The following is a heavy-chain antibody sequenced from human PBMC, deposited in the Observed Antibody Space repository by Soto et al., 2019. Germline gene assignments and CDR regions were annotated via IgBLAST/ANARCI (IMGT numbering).Heavy chain of an antibody. J-gene: IGHJ6*02. CDR1: GYTFTGYY. V-gene: IGHV1-2*02. Sequence: ASVKVSCKASGYTFTGYYMHWVRQAPGQGLEWMGWINPNSGGTNYAQKFQGRVTMTRDTSISTAYMELSRLRSDDTAVYYCARDPEVYYYYGMDVWGQGTTVTVSS. CDR3: ARDPEVYYYYGMDV. CDR2: INPNSGGT.